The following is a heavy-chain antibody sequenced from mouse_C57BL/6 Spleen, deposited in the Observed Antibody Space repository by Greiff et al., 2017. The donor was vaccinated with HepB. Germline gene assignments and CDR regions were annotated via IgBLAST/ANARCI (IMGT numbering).Heavy chain of an antibody. V-gene: IGHV1-82*01. Sequence: VQLQQSGPELVKPGASVKISCKASGYAFSSSWMNWVKQRPGKGLEWIGRIYPGDGDTNYNGKFKGKATLTADKSSSTAYMQLSSLTSEDSAVYCCARRTTVAFDYWGQGTTLTVSS. D-gene: IGHD1-1*01. CDR2: IYPGDGDT. CDR1: GYAFSSSW. CDR3: ARRTTVAFDY. J-gene: IGHJ2*01.